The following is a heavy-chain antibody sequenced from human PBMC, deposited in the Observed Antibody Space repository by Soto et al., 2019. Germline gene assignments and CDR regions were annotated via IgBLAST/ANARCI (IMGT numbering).Heavy chain of an antibody. CDR2: INPNSGGT. J-gene: IGHJ5*02. D-gene: IGHD1-26*01. CDR1: GYAFTGCY. CDR3: ARSSGGAFGITIDGSNWLAP. V-gene: IGHV1-2*02. Sequence: ASVKVSCTASGYAFTGCYMNWVRQSPGRGLEWMGWINPNSGGTNCAQKFQGRVTMTRDTSISTAYMELRRLRSEATAVYYCARSSGGAFGITIDGSNWLAPWGQGSLVTVSS.